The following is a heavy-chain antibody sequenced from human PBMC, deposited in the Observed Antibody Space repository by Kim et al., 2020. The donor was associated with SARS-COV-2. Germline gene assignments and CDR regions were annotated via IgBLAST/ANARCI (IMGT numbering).Heavy chain of an antibody. V-gene: IGHV4-31*03. J-gene: IGHJ4*02. D-gene: IGHD6-13*01. Sequence: SETLSLTCTVSGGSISSGGYYWSWIRQHPGKGLEWIGYIYYSGSTYYNPSLKSRVTISVDTSKNQFSLKLSSVTAADTAVYYCARDEGAHSSSWYLGYWGQGTLVTVSS. CDR3: ARDEGAHSSSWYLGY. CDR1: GGSISSGGYY. CDR2: IYYSGST.